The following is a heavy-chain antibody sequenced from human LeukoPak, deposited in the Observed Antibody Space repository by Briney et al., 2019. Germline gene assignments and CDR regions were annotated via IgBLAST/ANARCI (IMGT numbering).Heavy chain of an antibody. D-gene: IGHD3-3*01. CDR2: IYTSGST. CDR3: ARDGRITIFGVSPTDTWFDP. CDR1: GGSISSYY. J-gene: IGHJ5*02. V-gene: IGHV4-4*07. Sequence: TSETLSLTCTVSGGSISSYYWSWIRQPAGKGLEWIGRIYTSGSTNYNPSLKSRVTMSVDTSKNQFSLKLSSVTAADTAVYYCARDGRITIFGVSPTDTWFDPWGQGTLVTVSS.